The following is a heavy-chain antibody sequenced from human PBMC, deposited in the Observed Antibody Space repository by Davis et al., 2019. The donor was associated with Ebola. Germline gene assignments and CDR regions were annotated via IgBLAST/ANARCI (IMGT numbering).Heavy chain of an antibody. CDR3: ARESLPVTMIVVVISHFDY. J-gene: IGHJ4*02. Sequence: GGSLRLSCAASGFTFSSYSMNWVRQAPGKGLEWVSSISSSSSYIYYADSVKGRFTISRDNSKNTLYLQMNSLRAEDTAVYYCARESLPVTMIVVVISHFDYWGQGTLVTVSS. CDR2: ISSSSSYI. V-gene: IGHV3-21*01. D-gene: IGHD3-22*01. CDR1: GFTFSSYS.